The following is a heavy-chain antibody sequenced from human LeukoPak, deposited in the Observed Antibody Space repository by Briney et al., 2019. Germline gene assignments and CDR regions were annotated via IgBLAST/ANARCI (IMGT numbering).Heavy chain of an antibody. CDR3: AKDLDYDILTGLDY. CDR1: GFTFSDYY. CDR2: ISGSGGST. J-gene: IGHJ4*02. V-gene: IGHV3-23*01. Sequence: GGSLRLSCAASGFTFSDYYMSWIRQAPGKGLEWVSAISGSGGSTYYADSVKGRFTISRDNPKNTLYLQMNSLRAEDTAVYYCAKDLDYDILTGLDYWGRGTLVTVSS. D-gene: IGHD3-9*01.